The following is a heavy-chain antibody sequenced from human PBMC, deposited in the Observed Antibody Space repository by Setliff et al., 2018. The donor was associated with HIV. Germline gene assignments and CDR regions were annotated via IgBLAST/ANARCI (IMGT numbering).Heavy chain of an antibody. D-gene: IGHD3-10*01. CDR1: GDSVTSKSYS. CDR2: ITPSGTT. V-gene: IGHV4-30-2*01. Sequence: SETLSLTCDVSGDSVTSKSYSWTWIRQPPGKGLEWMGYITPSGTTYYSPSLKSRLTISIDKSMDHFSLTLSSVTVADTAVYYCATVPPSGTYLDYWGPGMLVTVSS. CDR3: ATVPPSGTYLDY. J-gene: IGHJ4*02.